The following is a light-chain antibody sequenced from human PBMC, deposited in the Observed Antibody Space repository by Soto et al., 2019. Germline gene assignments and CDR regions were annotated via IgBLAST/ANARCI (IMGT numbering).Light chain of an antibody. CDR3: QQRSNWPIT. CDR1: QSVSSN. Sequence: EIVLTQSPATLSLSPGERATLSCRTSQSVSSNFAWYHQKPGRPPRLLLYDASNSATGIPARFIGSGSGTYFTITISSLAPEDFAFYYCQQRSNWPITFGQGTRLEIK. CDR2: DAS. J-gene: IGKJ5*01. V-gene: IGKV3-11*01.